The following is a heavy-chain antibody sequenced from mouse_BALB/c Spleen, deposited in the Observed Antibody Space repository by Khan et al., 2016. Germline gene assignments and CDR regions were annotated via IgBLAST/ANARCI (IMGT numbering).Heavy chain of an antibody. V-gene: IGHV2-6*02. D-gene: IGHD2-3*01. Sequence: VELVESGPGLVAPSQSLSITCTVSGFSLTSYGVYWVRQPPGKGLEWLVVIWSDGSTTYNSAFKSRLSISKHNSKNQVFLKMNSLQTDDTAMYYCARRDDGGGAMDYWGQGTSVTVSS. J-gene: IGHJ4*01. CDR2: IWSDGST. CDR1: GFSLTSYG. CDR3: ARRDDGGGAMDY.